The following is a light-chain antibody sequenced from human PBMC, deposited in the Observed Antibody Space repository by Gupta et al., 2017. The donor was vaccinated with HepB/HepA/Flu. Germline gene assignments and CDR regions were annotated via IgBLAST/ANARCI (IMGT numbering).Light chain of an antibody. Sequence: QSVLTQPPSASGTPGQRVTISCSGCSSNIGSNTVNWYQQLPGTAPKLLIYSNNQRPSGVPDRFSGSKSDTSASLAISGLQSEDEADYYCAAWDDSLNGPLYVFGTGTKVTVL. CDR3: AAWDDSLNGPLYV. CDR2: SNN. CDR1: SSNIGSNT. J-gene: IGLJ1*01. V-gene: IGLV1-44*01.